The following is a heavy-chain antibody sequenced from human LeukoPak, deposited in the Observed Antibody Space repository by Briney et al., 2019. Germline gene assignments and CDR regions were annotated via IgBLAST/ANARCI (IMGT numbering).Heavy chain of an antibody. CDR2: ISGAGGST. Sequence: GGSLRLSCAASRFTFSKYAMSWVRQAPGKGLEWVSTISGAGGSTYYPDSVKGRFTISRDNSKHTAYLQMNSLRAEDTALSYCAKDSVGCSSGSCYAGDYLDHWGRGTLLTVS. CDR1: RFTFSKYA. V-gene: IGHV3-23*01. CDR3: AKDSVGCSSGSCYAGDYLDH. J-gene: IGHJ4*02. D-gene: IGHD2-2*01.